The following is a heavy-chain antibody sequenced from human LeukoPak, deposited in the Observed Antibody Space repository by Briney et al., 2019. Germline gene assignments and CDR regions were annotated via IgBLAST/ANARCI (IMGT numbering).Heavy chain of an antibody. J-gene: IGHJ2*01. CDR1: GFTFSRYW. CDR3: ARKRSGWLNWYFDL. V-gene: IGHV3-7*03. CDR2: IKQDGSEK. Sequence: GGSLRLSCAASGFTFSRYWMSWVRQAPGKGLEWVANIKQDGSEKYYVDSVKGRFTISRDNAKNSLYLQMNSLRAEDTAVYYCARKRSGWLNWYFDLWGRGTLVTVSS. D-gene: IGHD6-19*01.